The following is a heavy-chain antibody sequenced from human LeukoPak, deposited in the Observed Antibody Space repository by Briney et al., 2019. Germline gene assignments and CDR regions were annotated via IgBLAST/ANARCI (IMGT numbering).Heavy chain of an antibody. V-gene: IGHV4-59*01. CDR2: IYYSGST. Sequence: SETLSLTCTVSGGSISSYYWSWIRQPPGKGLEWIGYIYYSGSTNYNPPLKSRVTISVDTSKNQFSLKRSSVTAADTAVYYCARGRPQNYWGQGTLVTVSS. CDR1: GGSISSYY. CDR3: ARGRPQNY. J-gene: IGHJ4*02.